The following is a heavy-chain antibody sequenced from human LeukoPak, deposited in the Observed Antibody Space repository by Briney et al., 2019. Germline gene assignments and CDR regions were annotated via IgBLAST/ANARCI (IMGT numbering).Heavy chain of an antibody. D-gene: IGHD1-1*01. CDR2: IVVGSGNT. Sequence: GASVKVSCKASGFTFTSSAVQWVRQARGQRLEWIGRIVVGSGNTNYAQKFQERVTITRDMSTSTAYMELSSLRSEDTAVYYCAAGYNWNDLAGGYWGQGTLVTVSS. CDR1: GFTFTSSA. CDR3: AAGYNWNDLAGGY. V-gene: IGHV1-58*01. J-gene: IGHJ4*02.